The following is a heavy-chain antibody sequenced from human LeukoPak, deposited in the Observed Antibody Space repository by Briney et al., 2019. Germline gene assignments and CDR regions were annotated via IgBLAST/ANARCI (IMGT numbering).Heavy chain of an antibody. D-gene: IGHD6-19*01. J-gene: IGHJ4*02. Sequence: PSQTLSLTCTVSGGSISSGDYYWSWIRQPPGKGLEWIGYIYYSGSTYYNPSLKSRVTISVDTSKNQFSLKLSSVTAADTAVYYCARHSIAVAGFDYWGQGTLVTVSS. V-gene: IGHV4-30-4*01. CDR2: IYYSGST. CDR3: ARHSIAVAGFDY. CDR1: GGSISSGDYY.